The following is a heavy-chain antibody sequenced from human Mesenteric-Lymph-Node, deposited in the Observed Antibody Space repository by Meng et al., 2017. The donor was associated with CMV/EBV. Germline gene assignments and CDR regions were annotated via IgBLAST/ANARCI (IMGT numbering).Heavy chain of an antibody. CDR1: GGSFSDYY. J-gene: IGHJ5*02. CDR2: INHSGST. D-gene: IGHD4-23*01. Sequence: SETLSLTCAVYGGSFSDYYWSWIRQPPGKGLEWIGEINHSGSTNYNPSLKTRVTISLDTSRYQFSLRLNSVTAADTAVYYCARDRSGGMSKWFDPWGQGALVTVSS. V-gene: IGHV4-34*01. CDR3: ARDRSGGMSKWFDP.